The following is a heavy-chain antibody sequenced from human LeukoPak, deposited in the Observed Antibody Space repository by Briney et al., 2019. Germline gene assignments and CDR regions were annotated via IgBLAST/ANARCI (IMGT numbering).Heavy chain of an antibody. J-gene: IGHJ4*02. V-gene: IGHV3-23*01. CDR3: AKGGSYAPLDN. D-gene: IGHD1-26*01. CDR2: ISDSGGDS. CDR1: GFTFSSSA. Sequence: PGGSLRLSCTASGFTFSSSAMTWVRQAPGKGLEWVSAISDSGGDSIYTDSVKDRFTISRDNSKNTLYLQMNSLRAEDTALYYCAKGGSYAPLDNWGQGTLVTVSS.